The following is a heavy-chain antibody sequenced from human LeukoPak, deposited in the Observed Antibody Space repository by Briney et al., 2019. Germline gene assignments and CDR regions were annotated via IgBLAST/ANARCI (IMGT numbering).Heavy chain of an antibody. Sequence: GASVKASCKASGYTFTGYYMHWVRQAPGQGLEWMGWINPNSGGTNYAQKFQGRVTMTRDTSISTAYMELSRLRSDDTAVYYCARTMVRGVIFDYWGQGTLVTVSS. D-gene: IGHD3-10*01. CDR1: GYTFTGYY. CDR2: INPNSGGT. J-gene: IGHJ4*02. CDR3: ARTMVRGVIFDY. V-gene: IGHV1-2*02.